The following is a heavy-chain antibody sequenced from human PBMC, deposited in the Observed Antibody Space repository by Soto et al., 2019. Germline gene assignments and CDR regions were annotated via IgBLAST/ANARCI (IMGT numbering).Heavy chain of an antibody. J-gene: IGHJ4*02. CDR1: GYTFTSYG. Sequence: QVHLGQSGPEVKKPGASVKVSCKASGYTFTSYGISWVRQAPGQGLEWMGWISGYNYKTDYAQKFQDRVTITTDVFTDTAYMEVRNLRSDDTVVYYCARARWAADYFDYWGQGTLVTVSS. CDR2: ISGYNYKT. V-gene: IGHV1-18*01. D-gene: IGHD1-26*01. CDR3: ARARWAADYFDY.